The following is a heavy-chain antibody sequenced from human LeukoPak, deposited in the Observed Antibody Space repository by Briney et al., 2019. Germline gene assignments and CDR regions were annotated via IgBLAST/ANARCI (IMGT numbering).Heavy chain of an antibody. J-gene: IGHJ4*02. V-gene: IGHV4-4*07. Sequence: SETLSLTCTVSGGSISRYYWSWIRQPAGKGLEWIGRIYTSGSTNYNPSLKSRVTMSVDTSKNQFSLKLSSVTAGDTAVYYFARVRYSTGNYFDSWGQGTLVTVSS. CDR1: GGSISRYY. D-gene: IGHD1-26*01. CDR3: ARVRYSTGNYFDS. CDR2: IYTSGST.